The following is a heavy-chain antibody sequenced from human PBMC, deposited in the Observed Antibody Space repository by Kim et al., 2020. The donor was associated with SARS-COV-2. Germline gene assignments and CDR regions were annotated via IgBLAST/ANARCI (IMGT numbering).Heavy chain of an antibody. D-gene: IGHD3-16*01. CDR1: GYTFTSYD. CDR3: ARNMLYYYGMDV. Sequence: ASVKVSCKASGYTFTSYDINWVRQATGQGLEWMGWMNPNSGNTGYAQKFQGRVTMTRNTSISTAYMELSSLRSEDTAVYYCARNMLYYYGMDVWGQGTTVTVSS. J-gene: IGHJ6*02. CDR2: MNPNSGNT. V-gene: IGHV1-8*01.